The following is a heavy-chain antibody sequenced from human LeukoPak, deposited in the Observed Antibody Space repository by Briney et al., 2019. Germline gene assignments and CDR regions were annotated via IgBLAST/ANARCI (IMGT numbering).Heavy chain of an antibody. D-gene: IGHD3-10*01. Sequence: GGSLRLSCAASGFTFSSYGMHWVRQAPGKGLEWVAVISYDGSNKYYADSVKGRFTISRDNSKNTLYLQINSLRAEDTAVYYCANGYGSGSHWGQGTLVTVSS. CDR2: ISYDGSNK. CDR3: ANGYGSGSH. J-gene: IGHJ4*02. V-gene: IGHV3-30*18. CDR1: GFTFSSYG.